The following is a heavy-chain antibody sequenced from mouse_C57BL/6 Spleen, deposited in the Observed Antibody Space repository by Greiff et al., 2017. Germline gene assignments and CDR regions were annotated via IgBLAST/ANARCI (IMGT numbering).Heavy chain of an antibody. CDR3: ARKDIYYDYDCFAY. J-gene: IGHJ3*01. V-gene: IGHV1-42*01. CDR1: GYSFTGYY. Sequence: EVQLQQSGPELVKPGASVKISCKASGYSFTGYYMNWVKQSPEKSLEWIGEINPSTGGTTYNQKFKAKATLTVDKSSSTAYMQLKSLTSEDSAVYYCARKDIYYDYDCFAYWGQGTLVTVSA. CDR2: INPSTGGT. D-gene: IGHD2-4*01.